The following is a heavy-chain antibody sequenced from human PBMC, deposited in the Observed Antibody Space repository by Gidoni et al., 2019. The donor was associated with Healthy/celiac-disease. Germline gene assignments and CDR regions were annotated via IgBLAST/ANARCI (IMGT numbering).Heavy chain of an antibody. D-gene: IGHD3-10*01. CDR2: ISYDGSNK. V-gene: IGHV3-30-3*01. J-gene: IGHJ4*02. Sequence: QVQLVESGGGVVQPGRSLRRSCAASGIPFSSYAMHWVRQAPGKGLEWVAVISYDGSNKYYADSVKGRFTISRDNSKNTLYLQMNSLRAEDTAVYYCARGGQWSGYFDYWGQGTLVTVSS. CDR3: ARGGQWSGYFDY. CDR1: GIPFSSYA.